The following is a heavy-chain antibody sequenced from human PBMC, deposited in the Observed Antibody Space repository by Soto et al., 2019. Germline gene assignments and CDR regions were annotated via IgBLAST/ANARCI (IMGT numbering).Heavy chain of an antibody. Sequence: GASVTVSCKASGGTCSSYAISWVRQAPGQGLEWMGGIIPIFGTANYAQKFQGRVTITADKSTSTAYMELSSLRSEDTAVYYCARFVGVGAVDSWGQGTMVTFSS. CDR1: GGTCSSYA. V-gene: IGHV1-69*06. CDR3: ARFVGVGAVDS. J-gene: IGHJ3*02. CDR2: IIPIFGTA. D-gene: IGHD1-26*01.